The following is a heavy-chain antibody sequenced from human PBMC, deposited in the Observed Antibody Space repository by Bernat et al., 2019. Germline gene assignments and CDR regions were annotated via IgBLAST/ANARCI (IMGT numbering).Heavy chain of an antibody. J-gene: IGHJ4*02. CDR3: ARSYDSSGYYYVDFGY. CDR1: AGSISSSSYY. CDR2: IDYSGST. V-gene: IGHV4-39*01. Sequence: QLQLQESGPGLVKPSETLSLTCTVSAGSISSSSYYWGWIRQPPGQGLEWIGSIDYSGSTYYNPTPKSRVNISVDTSKNQLSLKLSSVTAAVTAVYYCARSYDSSGYYYVDFGYWGQGTLVTVSS. D-gene: IGHD3-22*01.